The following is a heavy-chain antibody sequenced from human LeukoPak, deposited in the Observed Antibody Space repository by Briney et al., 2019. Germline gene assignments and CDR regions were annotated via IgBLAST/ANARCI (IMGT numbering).Heavy chain of an antibody. CDR1: GYSFTSYY. Sequence: APVKPSCKASGYSFTSYYMHWVRQSPGQGLEWMGTINPSTGSTTYAQKFQRRVTVTRDTSTSTVYMELSRLGSEDAAMYFCARQARGGFDNWGKGNRDTVSS. J-gene: IGHJ4*02. V-gene: IGHV1-46*01. D-gene: IGHD3-16*01. CDR2: INPSTGST. CDR3: ARQARGGFDN.